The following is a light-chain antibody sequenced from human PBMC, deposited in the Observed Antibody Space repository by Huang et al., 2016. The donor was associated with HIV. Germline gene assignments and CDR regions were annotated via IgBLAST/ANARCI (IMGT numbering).Light chain of an antibody. J-gene: IGKJ3*01. CDR3: QKYHSAPFT. V-gene: IGKV1-27*01. Sequence: DIQMTQSPSSLSASVGDRVTITCRASQGIANYLAWYQQKPGKVPKLLIYAASTFQSGVPSRFSGSGYGTDFTLTISSLQPEDVATYYCQKYHSAPFTFGPGTKVDIK. CDR2: AAS. CDR1: QGIANY.